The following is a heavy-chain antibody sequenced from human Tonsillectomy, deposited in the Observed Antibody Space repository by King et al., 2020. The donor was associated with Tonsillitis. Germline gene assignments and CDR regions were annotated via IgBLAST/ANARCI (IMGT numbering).Heavy chain of an antibody. Sequence: VQLQQWGAGLLKPSETLSLTCVVYGGSFSGYYWSWIRQPPGKGLEWIGEINHSGSTNYNPSLKSRVTVSVDTSKTQFSLKLSSVTAADTAVYYCARGGIAAADVYWYFDLWGRGTLVTVSS. D-gene: IGHD6-13*01. CDR1: GGSFSGYY. J-gene: IGHJ2*01. CDR2: INHSGST. V-gene: IGHV4-34*01. CDR3: ARGGIAAADVYWYFDL.